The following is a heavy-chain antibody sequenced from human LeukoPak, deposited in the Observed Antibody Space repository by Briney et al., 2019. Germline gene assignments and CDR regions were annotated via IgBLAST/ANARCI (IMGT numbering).Heavy chain of an antibody. Sequence: SETLSLTCTVSGGSISTGSYSWNWIRRPAGKGLEWIGRIYTSGSTNYNPSVKSRVTVSVDTSKNQFSLKLSSVTAADTAVYYCARDYGSGDQKCFDPWGQGTLVTVSS. J-gene: IGHJ5*02. V-gene: IGHV4-61*02. CDR1: GGSISTGSYS. D-gene: IGHD3-10*01. CDR3: ARDYGSGDQKCFDP. CDR2: IYTSGST.